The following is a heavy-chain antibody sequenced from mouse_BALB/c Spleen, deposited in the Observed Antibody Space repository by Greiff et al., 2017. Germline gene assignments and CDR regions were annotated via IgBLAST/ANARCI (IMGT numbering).Heavy chain of an antibody. CDR3: ARGGKGWFAY. J-gene: IGHJ3*01. Sequence: EVQLVESGGGLVKPGGSLKLSCAASGFTFSDYYMYWVRQTPEKRLEWVATISDGGSYTYYPDSVKGRFTISRDNAKNNLYLQMSSLKSEDTAMYYCARGGKGWFAYWGQGTLVTVSA. CDR2: ISDGGSYT. V-gene: IGHV5-4*02. CDR1: GFTFSDYY. D-gene: IGHD1-3*01.